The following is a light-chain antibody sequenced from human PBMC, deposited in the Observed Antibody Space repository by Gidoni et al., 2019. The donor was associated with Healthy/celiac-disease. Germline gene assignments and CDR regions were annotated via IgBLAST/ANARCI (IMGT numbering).Light chain of an antibody. V-gene: IGLV2-23*01. CDR1: SSDVGSYNL. Sequence: QSALTQPASVSVSPGQSITISCTGTSSDVGSYNLVSWYQQHPGKAPQLMIYEGSKRPSGVSNRFSGSKSGNTASLTISGLQAEDEADYYCCSYAGSSTWVFGGGTKLTVL. CDR3: CSYAGSSTWV. CDR2: EGS. J-gene: IGLJ3*02.